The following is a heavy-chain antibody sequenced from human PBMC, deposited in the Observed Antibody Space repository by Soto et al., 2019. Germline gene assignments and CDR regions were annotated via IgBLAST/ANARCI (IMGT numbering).Heavy chain of an antibody. J-gene: IGHJ4*02. CDR3: AREPQSLYDSNGIFDY. CDR2: IYNGGNT. D-gene: IGHD3-22*01. V-gene: IGHV3-66*01. Sequence: SLRLPFSASGFNLSDNYISWVRQASGKGLEGVSNIYNGGNTHYADSVKGKFTISRDNSKNTLFLQMNSLRAEDTAVYYCAREPQSLYDSNGIFDYWGRG. CDR1: GFNLSDNY.